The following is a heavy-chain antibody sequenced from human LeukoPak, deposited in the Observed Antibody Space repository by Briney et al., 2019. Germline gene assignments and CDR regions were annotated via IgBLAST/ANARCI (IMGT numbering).Heavy chain of an antibody. D-gene: IGHD3-10*01. CDR1: GFTFSSYG. CDR2: ISYDGSNK. Sequence: GGSLRLSCAASGFTFSSYGMHWVRQAPGKGLEWVAVISYDGSNKYYADSVKGRFTISRDNSKNTLYLQMNSLRAEDTAVYYCAKDGALWFGELLGNSDAFDIWGQGTMVTVSS. CDR3: AKDGALWFGELLGNSDAFDI. V-gene: IGHV3-30*18. J-gene: IGHJ3*02.